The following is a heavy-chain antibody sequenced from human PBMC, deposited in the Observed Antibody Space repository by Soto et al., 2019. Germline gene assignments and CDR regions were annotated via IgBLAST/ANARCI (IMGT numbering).Heavy chain of an antibody. Sequence: QVQLVQSGAEVKKPESSVKVSCKAPGGIFSTYAISWVRQAPGQGLEWMGGIIPMFGTANYAQRFQDRVTITADESTNTVYMELSSLRSGDTAVYFCASGIQLWLRRINNGYSGWGQGTLVTVSS. CDR3: ASGIQLWLRRINNGYSG. D-gene: IGHD5-18*01. CDR1: GGIFSTYA. V-gene: IGHV1-69*12. CDR2: IIPMFGTA. J-gene: IGHJ4*02.